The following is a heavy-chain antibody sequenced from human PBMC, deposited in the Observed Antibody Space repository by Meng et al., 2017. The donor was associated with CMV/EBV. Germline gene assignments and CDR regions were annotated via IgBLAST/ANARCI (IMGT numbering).Heavy chain of an antibody. D-gene: IGHD2-2*01. CDR2: IWYDGSNK. CDR3: AKDRCSSTSCYFALWY. Sequence: GESLKISCAASGFTFSSYGMHWVRQAPGKGLEWVAVIWYDGSNKYYADSVKGRFTISRDNSKNTLYLQMNSLRAEDTAVYYCAKDRCSSTSCYFALWYWGQGTLVNVSS. V-gene: IGHV3-33*06. J-gene: IGHJ4*02. CDR1: GFTFSSYG.